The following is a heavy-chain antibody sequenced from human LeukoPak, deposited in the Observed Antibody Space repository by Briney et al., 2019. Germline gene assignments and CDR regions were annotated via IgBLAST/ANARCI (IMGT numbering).Heavy chain of an antibody. Sequence: GASLRLSCAASGFTFSSHVMTWVRQAPGKGLEWVSVISGSGGSTYYADSVKGRFTISRDNAKNSLYLQMNSLRAEDTAVYYCARYSSGWYSGKYFDYWGQGTLVTVSS. D-gene: IGHD6-19*01. CDR1: GFTFSSHV. CDR2: ISGSGGST. CDR3: ARYSSGWYSGKYFDY. J-gene: IGHJ4*02. V-gene: IGHV3-23*01.